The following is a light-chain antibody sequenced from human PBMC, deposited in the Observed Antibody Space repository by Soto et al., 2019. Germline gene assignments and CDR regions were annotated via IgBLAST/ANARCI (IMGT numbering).Light chain of an antibody. CDR1: QSVSSY. V-gene: IGKV3-11*01. J-gene: IGKJ2*02. CDR3: QQRSNWPPTCT. CDR2: DAS. Sequence: EIVLTQSPATLSLSPGERATLSCRASQSVSSYLAWYQQKPGQAPRLLMYDASNRATGIPARFSGSGSGTDFTLTISNLEPEDFAVYYCQQRSNWPPTCTFGQGTKVDIK.